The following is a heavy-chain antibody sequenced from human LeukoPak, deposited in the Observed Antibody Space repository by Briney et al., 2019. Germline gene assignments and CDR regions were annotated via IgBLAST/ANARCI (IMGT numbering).Heavy chain of an antibody. CDR1: GGSISSYY. CDR2: IDYSGST. D-gene: IGHD6-19*01. CDR3: SMSSGHMGNWFDP. J-gene: IGHJ5*02. V-gene: IGHV4-59*01. Sequence: PSETLSLTCTVSGGSISSYYWSWIRRPPGKGLEWIGYIDYSGSTNYNPSLQSRVTISFDTSKNQFSLNLNSVIAADTAVYYCSMSSGHMGNWFDPWGPGSLVTVSS.